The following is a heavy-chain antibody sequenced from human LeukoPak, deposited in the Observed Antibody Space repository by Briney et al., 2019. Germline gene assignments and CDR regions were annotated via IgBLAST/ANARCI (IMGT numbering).Heavy chain of an antibody. CDR1: GYTLSPYN. CDR2: ISHSSTTI. J-gene: IGHJ3*01. CDR3: AREGPLLVSEDAFDF. D-gene: IGHD2-15*01. V-gene: IGHV3-48*01. Sequence: PGGSLRLSCAASGYTLSPYNMNWVRQAPGKGLEWISYISHSSTTIYYADSVEGRFTISRDNAKNSLYLQMNSLRADDTAVYYCAREGPLLVSEDAFDFWGQGTMVTVSS.